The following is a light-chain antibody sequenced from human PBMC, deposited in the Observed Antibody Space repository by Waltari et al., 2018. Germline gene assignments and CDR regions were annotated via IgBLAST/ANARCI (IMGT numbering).Light chain of an antibody. J-gene: IGLJ3*02. CDR3: SSYTSSSTWV. Sequence: QSALTQPASVSGSPGQSITISCTGLSSDGGGYYYDVWYQQHPGKAPKLMIYDVSNRPSGVSNRFSGSKSGNTASLTISGLQAEDEADYYCSSYTSSSTWVFGGGTKLTVL. CDR1: SSDGGGYYY. V-gene: IGLV2-14*01. CDR2: DVS.